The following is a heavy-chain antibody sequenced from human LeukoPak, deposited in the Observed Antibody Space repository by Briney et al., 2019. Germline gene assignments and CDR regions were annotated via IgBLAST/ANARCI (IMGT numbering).Heavy chain of an antibody. D-gene: IGHD1-20*01. Sequence: PSETLSLTCTVSGGSISSYYWSWIRQPPGKGLEWIGEINHSGSTNYNPSLKSRVTISVDTSKNQFSLKLSSVTAADTAVYYCARHPYYWKENWFDPWGQGTLVTVSS. CDR3: ARHPYYWKENWFDP. J-gene: IGHJ5*02. CDR1: GGSISSYY. V-gene: IGHV4-34*01. CDR2: INHSGST.